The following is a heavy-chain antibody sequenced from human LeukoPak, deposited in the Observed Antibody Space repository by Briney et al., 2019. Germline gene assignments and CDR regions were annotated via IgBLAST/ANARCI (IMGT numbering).Heavy chain of an antibody. CDR2: IYGSGTT. CDR1: GGSISSY. D-gene: IGHD3-10*01. Sequence: SETLSLTCTVPGGSISSYWSWSRQPAGKGLEWIGRIYGSGTTTYNPSLKSRVSMSIDTSKNQCSLKLMSVTAADTAVYYCARDSGTTGEVKFDPWGQGTLVTVSS. CDR3: ARDSGTTGEVKFDP. J-gene: IGHJ5*02. V-gene: IGHV4-4*07.